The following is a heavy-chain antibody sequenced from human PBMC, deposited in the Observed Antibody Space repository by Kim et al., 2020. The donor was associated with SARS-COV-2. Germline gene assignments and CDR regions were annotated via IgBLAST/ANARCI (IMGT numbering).Heavy chain of an antibody. CDR3: ARDYSNYVGLGY. D-gene: IGHD4-4*01. J-gene: IGHJ4*02. V-gene: IGHV3-30*01. Sequence: YNADSVKGRLTITGENAKNTLYLQMNSLRGEETGVYYCARDYSNYVGLGYWGQGTLVTVSS.